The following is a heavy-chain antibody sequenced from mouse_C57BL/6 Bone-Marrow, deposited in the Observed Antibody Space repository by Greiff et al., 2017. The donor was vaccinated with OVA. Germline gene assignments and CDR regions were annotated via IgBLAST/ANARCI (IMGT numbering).Heavy chain of an antibody. J-gene: IGHJ2*01. CDR2: VYPGSGSI. V-gene: IGHV1-62-2*01. CDR1: GYTFTEYT. Sequence: QVQLKESGAELVKPGASVKLSCKASGYTFTEYTIHWVKQRSGKGLEWIGWVYPGSGSIKYNEKFKDKATLTADQSSSTVYMELSRLTSEDSAVYFWARHEVYYYGRGYFDYWGQGTTLTVSS. D-gene: IGHD1-1*01. CDR3: ARHEVYYYGRGYFDY.